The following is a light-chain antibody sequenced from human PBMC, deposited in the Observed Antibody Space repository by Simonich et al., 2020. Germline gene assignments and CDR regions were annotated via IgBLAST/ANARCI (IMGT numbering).Light chain of an antibody. J-gene: IGKJ2*01. CDR1: QSVSSN. CDR2: GAS. CDR3: QQYNNWPYT. Sequence: EIVMTQSPATLSVSPGERATLSCRASQSVSSNLAGYQQKPGQAPRLHIYGASTRATGIPARFSGSGSGTEFTLTISSLQSEDFAVYYCQQYNNWPYTFGQGTKLEIK. V-gene: IGKV3-15*01.